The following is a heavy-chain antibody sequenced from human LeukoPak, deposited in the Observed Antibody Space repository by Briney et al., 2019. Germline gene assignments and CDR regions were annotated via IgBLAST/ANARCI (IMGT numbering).Heavy chain of an antibody. D-gene: IGHD3-9*01. Sequence: ASVKVSCKASGHTFTSYDINWVRQATGQGLEWMGWMNPNSGNTGYAQKFPGRVTMTRNTSISTAYMELSSLRSEDTAVYYCARVLRYFDWSPAGGMDVWGQGTTVTVSS. CDR1: GHTFTSYD. CDR2: MNPNSGNT. J-gene: IGHJ6*02. V-gene: IGHV1-8*01. CDR3: ARVLRYFDWSPAGGMDV.